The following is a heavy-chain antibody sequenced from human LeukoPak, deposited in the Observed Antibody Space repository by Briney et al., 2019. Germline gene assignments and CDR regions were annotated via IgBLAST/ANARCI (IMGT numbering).Heavy chain of an antibody. CDR1: GFTFSSYA. Sequence: GGSLRLSCAASGFTFSSYAMSWVRQAPGKGLEWVSAISGSGGSTYYADSVKGRFTISRDNSKNTLYLQMNSLRAEDTAVYYCARTGGSSEYYFDYWGQGTLVTVSS. D-gene: IGHD2-15*01. CDR3: ARTGGSSEYYFDY. V-gene: IGHV3-23*01. J-gene: IGHJ4*02. CDR2: ISGSGGST.